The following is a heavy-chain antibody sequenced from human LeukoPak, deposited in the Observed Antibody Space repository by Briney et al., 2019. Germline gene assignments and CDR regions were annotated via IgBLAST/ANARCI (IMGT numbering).Heavy chain of an antibody. V-gene: IGHV1-2*02. D-gene: IGHD2-21*01. J-gene: IGHJ4*02. CDR3: AKRGGALSD. CDR2: MNPNSGDT. Sequence: GASVKVSCKASGNLFTGFFIHWVRLVPGQGLEWMGWMNPNSGDTKSAPKFQGRVAMTRVTSITTAYMELSGLRSDDTAIYYCAKRGGALSDWGQGTPITVTS. CDR1: GNLFTGFF.